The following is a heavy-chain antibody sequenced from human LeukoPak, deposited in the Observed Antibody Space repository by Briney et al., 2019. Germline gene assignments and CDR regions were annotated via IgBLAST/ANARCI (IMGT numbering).Heavy chain of an antibody. Sequence: ASVKVSRKASGYTFTNNAMHWVRQAPGQRLEWMGWINTCNGNTKYSQKFQGRVTITRDTSASTAYMELSSLRAEDTAVCYCARGDSSGWVYWGQGTLVTVSS. J-gene: IGHJ4*02. CDR3: ARGDSSGWVY. V-gene: IGHV1-3*04. D-gene: IGHD3-22*01. CDR2: INTCNGNT. CDR1: GYTFTNNA.